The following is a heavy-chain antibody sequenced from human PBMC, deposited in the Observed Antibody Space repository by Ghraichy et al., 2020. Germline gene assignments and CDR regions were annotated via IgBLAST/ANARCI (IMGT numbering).Heavy chain of an antibody. J-gene: IGHJ6*03. CDR2: IYNSGFT. D-gene: IGHD1-7*01. V-gene: IGHV4-61*02. CDR3: ARDLRNYGYYYHDMAV. CDR1: GDSLISGNYF. Sequence: SETLSLTCTVSGDSLISGNYFWTWIRQPAGKGLEWIGRIYNSGFTNYNPSLKSRVTISMDTSKSQFSLKMTSVTAADTAVNYCARDLRNYGYYYHDMAVWGKGTTVTVSS.